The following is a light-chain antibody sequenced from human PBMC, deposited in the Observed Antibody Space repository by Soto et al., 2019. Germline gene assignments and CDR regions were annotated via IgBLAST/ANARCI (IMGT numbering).Light chain of an antibody. CDR1: QSVSTR. V-gene: IGKV3-15*01. CDR3: QQSSNWPRT. Sequence: EIVMTQSPATLSVSPGDRATLSCRASQSVSTRLAWYQQRPGQAPRLLIYSASARATGIPARFSASGSGTEFTLTISSLQSEDFAIYYCQQSSNWPRTFGQGTKVEIK. CDR2: SAS. J-gene: IGKJ1*01.